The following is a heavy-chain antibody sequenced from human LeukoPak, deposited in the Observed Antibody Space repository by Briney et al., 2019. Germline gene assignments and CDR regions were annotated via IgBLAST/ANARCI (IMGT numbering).Heavy chain of an antibody. J-gene: IGHJ2*01. CDR1: GGSISSYY. Sequence: SETLSLTCTVSGGSISSYYWSWIRQPAGKGLEWIGRIYTSGSTNYNPSLKSRVTMSVDTSKNQFSLKLSSVTAADTAVYYCARRCLLLPYWYFDLWGRGTLVTVSS. D-gene: IGHD3-22*01. CDR2: IYTSGST. CDR3: ARRCLLLPYWYFDL. V-gene: IGHV4-4*07.